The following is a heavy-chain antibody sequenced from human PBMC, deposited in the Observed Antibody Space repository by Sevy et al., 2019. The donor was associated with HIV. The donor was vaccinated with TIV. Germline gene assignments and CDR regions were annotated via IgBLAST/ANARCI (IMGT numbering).Heavy chain of an antibody. D-gene: IGHD3-22*01. CDR1: GGSISSSSYY. J-gene: IGHJ3*02. CDR3: ARDDANRDYYDSSGYPDAFDI. CDR2: IYYSGST. Sequence: SETLSLTCTVSGGSISSSSYYWGWIRQPPGKGLEWIGSIYYSGSTYYHPSLKSRVTISVDTSKNQFSLKLSSVTAADTAVYYCARDDANRDYYDSSGYPDAFDIWGQGTMVTVSS. V-gene: IGHV4-39*02.